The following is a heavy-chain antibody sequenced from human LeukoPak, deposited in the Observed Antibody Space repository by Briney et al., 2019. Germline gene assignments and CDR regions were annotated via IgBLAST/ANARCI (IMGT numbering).Heavy chain of an antibody. J-gene: IGHJ5*02. CDR2: ISAYNGNT. Sequence: ASVKVSCKASGYTFTSYGISWVQQAPGQGLEWMGWISAYNGNTNYAQKLQGRVTMTTDTSTSTAYMELRSLRSDDTAVYYCARGLYDSSHTYNWLDPWGQGTLVTVSS. CDR1: GYTFTSYG. D-gene: IGHD3-22*01. V-gene: IGHV1-18*01. CDR3: ARGLYDSSHTYNWLDP.